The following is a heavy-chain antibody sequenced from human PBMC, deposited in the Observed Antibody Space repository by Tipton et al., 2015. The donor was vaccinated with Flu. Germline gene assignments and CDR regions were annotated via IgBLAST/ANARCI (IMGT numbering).Heavy chain of an antibody. J-gene: IGHJ3*02. Sequence: TLSLTCSVSGDSMRSYYWSWIRQPPGKGLEWIGTIYYNGSTDYNPSLSSRLTISVDVSKNQFSLKLTSVTAADTAVYYCARDQAYYYGSSDACDIWGQGKRVTVA. D-gene: IGHD3-10*01. CDR1: GDSMRSYY. V-gene: IGHV4-59*01. CDR3: ARDQAYYYGSSDACDI. CDR2: IYYNGST.